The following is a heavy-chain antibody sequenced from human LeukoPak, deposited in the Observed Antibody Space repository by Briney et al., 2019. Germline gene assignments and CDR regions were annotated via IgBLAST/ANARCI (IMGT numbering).Heavy chain of an antibody. D-gene: IGHD3-10*01. CDR2: ISSNGGST. V-gene: IGHV3-64D*06. CDR3: VKDSSSGSYFDY. Sequence: GGSLRLSCAASGFTFSTYSMNWVRQAPGKGLEYVSAISSNGGSTYYADSVKGRFTISRDNSRNTLHLQMSSLRVEDTAVYYCVKDSSSGSYFDYWGQGTLVTVSS. CDR1: GFTFSTYS. J-gene: IGHJ4*02.